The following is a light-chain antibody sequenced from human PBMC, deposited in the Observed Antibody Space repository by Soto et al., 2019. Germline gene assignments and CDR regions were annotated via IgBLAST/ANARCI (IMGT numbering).Light chain of an antibody. V-gene: IGKV1-39*01. CDR3: QQYNNWPRT. CDR2: AAS. CDR1: QSISSY. Sequence: DIEMTQSPSSLSASVGDRVTITCRASQSISSYLNWYQQKPGKAPRLLIYAASSLQSGVPSRFSGSGSGTDFTLTISSLQSEDFAVYYCQQYNNWPRTFGHGTRLEIK. J-gene: IGKJ5*01.